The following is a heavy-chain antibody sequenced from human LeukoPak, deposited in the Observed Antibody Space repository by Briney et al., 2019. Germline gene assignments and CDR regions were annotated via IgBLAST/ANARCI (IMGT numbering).Heavy chain of an antibody. Sequence: GGSLRLSCAASGFSFSTYWMLWGRQAPGPGLVLVSRINGDAGSRNSADSVQGRFTISRDNAHNTLYLQLRRLRVEDTTRYYRATASSHRTAAGGDYWGQGTLVTVST. D-gene: IGHD6-13*01. J-gene: IGHJ4*02. V-gene: IGHV3-74*01. CDR3: ATASSHRTAAGGDY. CDR1: GFSFSTYW. CDR2: INGDAGSR.